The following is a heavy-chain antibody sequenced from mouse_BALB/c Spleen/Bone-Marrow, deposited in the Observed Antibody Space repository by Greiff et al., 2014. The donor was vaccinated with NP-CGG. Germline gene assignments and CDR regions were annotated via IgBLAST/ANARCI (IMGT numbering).Heavy chain of an antibody. CDR1: GYSFTSYW. V-gene: IGHV1S127*01. CDR3: ASPSDGNPFAY. Sequence: QVQLQQSGPQLVRPGASVKISCKASGYSFTSYWTHWVKQRPGQGLEWIGMIDPSDSETRLSQKFKDKATLTVDKSSSTAYMQLSSPTSEDSAVYYCASPSDGNPFAYWGQGTLVTASA. J-gene: IGHJ3*01. D-gene: IGHD2-1*01. CDR2: IDPSDSET.